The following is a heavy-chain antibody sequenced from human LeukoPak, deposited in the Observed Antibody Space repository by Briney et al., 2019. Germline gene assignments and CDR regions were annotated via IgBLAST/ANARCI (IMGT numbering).Heavy chain of an antibody. CDR3: ARDLGGIYYIAY. CDR2: IGYDGSKK. CDR1: GFTFSSYG. J-gene: IGHJ4*02. Sequence: GGSLRLSCAASGFTFSSYGMHWVRQAPGEGLEWVAYIGYDGSKKYYSDSVKGRFTISRDNSKNTVHLQMYSLRAADTALYFCARDLGGIYYIAYWGQGTLVTVSS. V-gene: IGHV3-30*02. D-gene: IGHD2-15*01.